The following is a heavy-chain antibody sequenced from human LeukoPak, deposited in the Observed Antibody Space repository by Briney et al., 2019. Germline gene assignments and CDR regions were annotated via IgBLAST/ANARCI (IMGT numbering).Heavy chain of an antibody. D-gene: IGHD6-19*01. V-gene: IGHV3-11*04. Sequence: GGSLRLSCAASGFTFSKYYMSWIRQAPGKGLEWVSYISSTGSTIYYADSVKGRFTISRGNAKNSLYLQMNSLRAEDTAVYYCARAGGSADAFDIWGQGTMVTVSS. CDR1: GFTFSKYY. CDR3: ARAGGSADAFDI. CDR2: ISSTGSTI. J-gene: IGHJ3*02.